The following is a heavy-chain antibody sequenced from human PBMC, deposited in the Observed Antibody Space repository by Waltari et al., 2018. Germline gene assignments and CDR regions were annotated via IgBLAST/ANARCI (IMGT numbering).Heavy chain of an antibody. V-gene: IGHV1-24*01. D-gene: IGHD2-15*01. CDR3: ATDGYCSGGSCYWLDY. CDR2: LDPEDGET. CDR1: GYTLTELS. Sequence: QVQLVQSGAEVKKPGASVKVSCKVSGYTLTELSMHWVRQAPGKGLEWMGGLDPEDGETIYEKKCQGRGTRTEDTSTDTAYMELSSLRSEDTAVYYCATDGYCSGGSCYWLDYWGQGTLVTVSS. J-gene: IGHJ4*02.